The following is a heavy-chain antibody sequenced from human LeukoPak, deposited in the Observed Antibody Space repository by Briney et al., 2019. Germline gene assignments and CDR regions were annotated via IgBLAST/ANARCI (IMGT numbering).Heavy chain of an antibody. J-gene: IGHJ5*02. CDR2: INWNGAWT. CDR3: AGYYYDSSRGFDL. V-gene: IGHV3-20*04. CDR1: GFKLDDYG. Sequence: PGGSLRLSCAASGFKLDDYGMSWVRQAPGKGLEWVCDINWNGAWTGYADSVKGRFTISRDNAKNSLYLQMNSLRAEDTALYYCAGYYYDSSRGFDLWGQGTLVTVSA. D-gene: IGHD3-22*01.